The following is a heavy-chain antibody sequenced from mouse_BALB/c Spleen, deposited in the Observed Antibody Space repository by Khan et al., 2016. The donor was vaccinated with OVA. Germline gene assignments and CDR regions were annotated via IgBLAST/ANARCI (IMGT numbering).Heavy chain of an antibody. V-gene: IGHV3-8*02. Sequence: EVQLQESGPSLVKPSQTLSLTCSVTGDSITSGYWNWIRNFPGNKLEYMGYIIYTGYTYYNPSLKSRISITRHTSKNQYYLKVNSVTDEDTATYXCARSTYRYAFVYWGQGTLVTVSA. CDR2: IIYTGYT. D-gene: IGHD2-12*01. J-gene: IGHJ3*01. CDR3: ARSTYRYAFVY. CDR1: GDSITSGY.